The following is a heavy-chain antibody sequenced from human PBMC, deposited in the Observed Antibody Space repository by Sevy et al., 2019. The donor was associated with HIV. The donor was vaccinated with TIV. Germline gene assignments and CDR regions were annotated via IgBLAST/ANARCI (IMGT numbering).Heavy chain of an antibody. CDR2: IHPADSDT. CDR1: GYTFTSYW. J-gene: IGHJ4*02. V-gene: IGHV5-51*01. Sequence: GESLKISCKISGYTFTSYWIAWVRLMSGRGLEWMGVIHPADSDTRYSPSFQGHVTISAYQSSSTTYLQWSGLEASDSAMYYCMRHRPFTGDILTGYLDYWGQGTLVTVSS. CDR3: MRHRPFTGDILTGYLDY. D-gene: IGHD3-9*01.